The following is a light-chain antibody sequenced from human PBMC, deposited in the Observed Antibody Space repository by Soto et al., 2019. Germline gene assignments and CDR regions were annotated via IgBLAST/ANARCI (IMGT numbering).Light chain of an antibody. J-gene: IGLJ1*01. CDR2: EVT. CDR3: ASYTRSRTLV. CDR1: SSDVGGHSY. Sequence: QSVLTQPASVSGSPGQSITFSCTGTSSDVGGHSYVSWYQQRPGKAPRLMIYEVTKRPSGISNRFSASKSGNTASLTISGLQAEDEADYYCASYTRSRTLVFGTGSKVTVL. V-gene: IGLV2-14*01.